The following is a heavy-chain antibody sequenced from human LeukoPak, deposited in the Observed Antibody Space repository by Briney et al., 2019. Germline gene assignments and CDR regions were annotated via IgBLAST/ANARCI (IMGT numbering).Heavy chain of an antibody. CDR2: IRYDGSNK. CDR1: GFTFSSYD. D-gene: IGHD1-26*01. J-gene: IGHJ3*02. CDR3: AKEGVVGVVPWLDAFDI. V-gene: IGHV3-30*02. Sequence: PVESLRLSCAASGFTFSSYDMHWVRQAPGKGLKWVAFIRYDGSNKYYADSVKGRFTISRDNSKNTMYLLMNSLRADDTAVYYCAKEGVVGVVPWLDAFDIWGQGTMVTVSS.